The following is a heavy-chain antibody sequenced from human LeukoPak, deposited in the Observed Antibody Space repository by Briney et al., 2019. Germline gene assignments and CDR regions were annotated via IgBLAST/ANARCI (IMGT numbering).Heavy chain of an antibody. CDR2: ISGSGGST. Sequence: GGSLRLSCAASGFTFSSYAMSWVRQAPGKGLEWVSAISGSGGSTYYADSVKGRFTISRDNSKNTLYLQMNSLRAEDTAVYYCAKDDSIVLMVYVGAGRFDPWGQGTLVTVSS. V-gene: IGHV3-23*01. D-gene: IGHD2-8*01. J-gene: IGHJ5*02. CDR1: GFTFSSYA. CDR3: AKDDSIVLMVYVGAGRFDP.